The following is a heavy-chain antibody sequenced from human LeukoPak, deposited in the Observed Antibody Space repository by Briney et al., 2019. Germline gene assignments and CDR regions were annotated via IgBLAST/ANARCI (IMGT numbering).Heavy chain of an antibody. D-gene: IGHD5-24*01. Sequence: ASVKVSCKASGGTFSSYAISWVRQAPGQGLEWMGGIIPIFGTANYAQKFQGRVTITADESTSTAYMELSSLRSEDTAVYYCASGRWLQYPFDYWGQGTLVTVSS. CDR2: IIPIFGTA. CDR1: GGTFSSYA. V-gene: IGHV1-69*13. J-gene: IGHJ4*02. CDR3: ASGRWLQYPFDY.